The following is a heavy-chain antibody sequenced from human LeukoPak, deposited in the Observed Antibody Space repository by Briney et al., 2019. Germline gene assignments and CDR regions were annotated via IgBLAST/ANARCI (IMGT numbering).Heavy chain of an antibody. J-gene: IGHJ4*02. D-gene: IGHD6-13*01. CDR1: GFTFSSYS. CDR3: ARDRWDSSWLYYFDY. CDR2: ISSSSSYI. Sequence: GGSLRLSCAVSGFTFSSYSMNWVRQAPGKGLEWVSSISSSSSYIYYADSVKGRFTISRDNAKNSLYLQMNSLRAEDTAVYYCARDRWDSSWLYYFDYWGQGTLVTVSS. V-gene: IGHV3-21*01.